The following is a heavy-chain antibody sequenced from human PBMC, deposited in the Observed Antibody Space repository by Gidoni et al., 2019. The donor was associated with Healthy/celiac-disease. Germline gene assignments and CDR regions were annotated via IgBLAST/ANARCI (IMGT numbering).Heavy chain of an antibody. CDR1: GCSISSTSYS. J-gene: IGHJ6*02. V-gene: IGHV4-39*01. CDR2: IYYCGST. CDR3: ARLGSSFYGMDV. Sequence: QLQLQESGPGLVKPSETLSLTCTVSGCSISSTSYSWGWIRQPPGKGLEWIGSIYYCGSTYYNPSLKSRVTISVDTSKNQFSLKLSSVTAADTDVYYCARLGSSFYGMDVWGQGTTVTVSS. D-gene: IGHD6-6*01.